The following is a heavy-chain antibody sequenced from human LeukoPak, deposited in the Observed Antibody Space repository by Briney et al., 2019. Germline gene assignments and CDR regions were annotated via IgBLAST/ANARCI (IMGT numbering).Heavy chain of an antibody. CDR1: GFAVSSNH. Sequence: GGSLRLSCAASGFAVSSNHMNWVRQAPGKGLEWVSVIFNGGSTYYADSVKGRFTISRDNSKNTLYLQMNSLRAEDTAVYYCAKGVIVVVPAARGFEYWGQGIRVTVSS. CDR2: IFNGGST. D-gene: IGHD2-2*01. J-gene: IGHJ4*02. CDR3: AKGVIVVVPAARGFEY. V-gene: IGHV3-53*01.